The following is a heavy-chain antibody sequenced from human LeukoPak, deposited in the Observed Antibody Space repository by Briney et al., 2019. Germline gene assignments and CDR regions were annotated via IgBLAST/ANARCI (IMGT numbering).Heavy chain of an antibody. CDR2: IYGGGST. J-gene: IGHJ4*02. D-gene: IGHD5-24*01. CDR1: GFTVSSNY. V-gene: IGHV3-66*04. CDR3: ARQWGMATITYFDY. Sequence: GGSLRLSCAASGFTVSSNYMSWVRQAPGKGLEWVSVIYGGGSTYYADSVKGRFTISRDNSKNTLYLQVNSLTPEDTAVYYCARQWGMATITYFDYWGQGTLVTVSS.